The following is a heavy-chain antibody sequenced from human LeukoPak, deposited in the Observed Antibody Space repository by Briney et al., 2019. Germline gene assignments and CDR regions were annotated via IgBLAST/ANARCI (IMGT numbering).Heavy chain of an antibody. CDR3: ARGRGFLEWLSPDYYYYMDV. Sequence: SETLSLTCTVSGGSISSYYWSWIRQPPGKGLEWIGYIYYSGSTNYNPSLKSRVTISVDTSKNQFSLKLSSVTAADTAVYYCARGRGFLEWLSPDYYYYMDVWGKGTTVTVSS. J-gene: IGHJ6*03. V-gene: IGHV4-59*01. D-gene: IGHD3-3*01. CDR1: GGSISSYY. CDR2: IYYSGST.